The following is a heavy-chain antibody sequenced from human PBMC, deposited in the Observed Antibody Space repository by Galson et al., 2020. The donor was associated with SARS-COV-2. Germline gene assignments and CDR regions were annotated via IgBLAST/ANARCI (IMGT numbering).Heavy chain of an antibody. J-gene: IGHJ6*04. CDR3: ARDPGYDFWSGYYDPPGMDV. V-gene: IGHV3-48*03. CDR1: GFTFSSYE. CDR2: ISSSGSTI. D-gene: IGHD3-3*01. Sequence: GGSLRLSCAASGFTFSSYEMNWVRQAPGKGLEWVSYISSSGSTIYYADSVKGRFTISRDNAKNSLYLQMNSLRAEDTAVYYCARDPGYDFWSGYYDPPGMDVWGKGITVTVSS.